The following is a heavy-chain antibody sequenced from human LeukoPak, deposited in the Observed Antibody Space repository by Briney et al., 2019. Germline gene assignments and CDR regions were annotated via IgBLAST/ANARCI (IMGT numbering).Heavy chain of an antibody. CDR1: GFTFSSYE. Sequence: PGGSLRLSCAASGFTFSSYEINWVRQAPGKGLEWVSYISSSGSTIYYADSVKGRFTISRDNAKNSLYLQMNSLRAEDTAVYYCARTDWAAAMVQDYWGQGTLVTVSS. D-gene: IGHD5-18*01. J-gene: IGHJ4*02. CDR3: ARTDWAAAMVQDY. CDR2: ISSSGSTI. V-gene: IGHV3-48*03.